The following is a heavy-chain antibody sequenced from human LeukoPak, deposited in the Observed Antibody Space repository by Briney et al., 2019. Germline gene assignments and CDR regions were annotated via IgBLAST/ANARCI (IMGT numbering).Heavy chain of an antibody. J-gene: IGHJ6*03. V-gene: IGHV4-61*02. CDR2: IYTSGST. D-gene: IGHD3-9*01. Sequence: SSQTLSLTCTFSGGSISSGSYYWSWIRQPAGKGLEWIGRIYTSGSTNYNPSLKSRVTISVDTSKNQFSLKLSSVTAADTAVYYCARVPNYDILTGYLVYYYYMDVWGKGTTVTVSS. CDR3: ARVPNYDILTGYLVYYYYMDV. CDR1: GGSISSGSYY.